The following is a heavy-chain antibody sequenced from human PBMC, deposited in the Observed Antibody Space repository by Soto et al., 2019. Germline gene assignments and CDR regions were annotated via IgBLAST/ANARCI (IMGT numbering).Heavy chain of an antibody. CDR1: GGSFSGYY. D-gene: IGHD2-2*01. Sequence: KQSQTLSLTCAVYGGSFSGYYWSWIRQPPGKGLEWIGEINHSGSTNYNPSLKSRVTISVDTSKNQFSLKLSSVTAADTAVYYCAREGYRVVPAKGGNWFDPWGQGTLVTVSS. J-gene: IGHJ5*02. CDR2: INHSGST. CDR3: AREGYRVVPAKGGNWFDP. V-gene: IGHV4-34*01.